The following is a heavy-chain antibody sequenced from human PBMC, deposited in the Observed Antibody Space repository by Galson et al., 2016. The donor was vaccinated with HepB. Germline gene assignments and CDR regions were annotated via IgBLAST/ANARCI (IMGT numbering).Heavy chain of an antibody. Sequence: SLRLSCAASGFTFSTYGMHWVRQAPGKGLEWLAVIWYDGNNKYYADSVKGRVTISRDNSKNTLYLQMNRLRAEDTALYYCARDVGARGGYYYYGMDVWGQGTTVTVSS. CDR1: GFTFSTYG. J-gene: IGHJ6*02. CDR3: ARDVGARGGYYYYGMDV. D-gene: IGHD1-26*01. V-gene: IGHV3-33*01. CDR2: IWYDGNNK.